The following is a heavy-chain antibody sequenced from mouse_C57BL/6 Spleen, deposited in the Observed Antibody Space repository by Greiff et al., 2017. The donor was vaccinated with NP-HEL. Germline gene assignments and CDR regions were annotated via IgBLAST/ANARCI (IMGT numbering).Heavy chain of an antibody. D-gene: IGHD2-2*01. Sequence: QVHVKQPGAELVRPGSSVKLSCKASGYTFTSYWMHWVKQRPIQGLEWIGNIDPSDSETHYNQTFKGKATWTVDKSSSTAYMQLSSLTSEDSAVYCGAGGGNMVTTVAMDYWGEGTSVTVSS. CDR1: GYTFTSYW. CDR3: AGGGNMVTTVAMDY. CDR2: IDPSDSET. V-gene: IGHV1-52*01. J-gene: IGHJ4*01.